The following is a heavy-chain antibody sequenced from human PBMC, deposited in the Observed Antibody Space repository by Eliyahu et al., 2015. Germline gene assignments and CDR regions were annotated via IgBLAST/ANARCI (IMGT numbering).Heavy chain of an antibody. CDR3: ARDSGDTSGYYLFDY. CDR2: IYSGGRT. CDR1: GFTVSSNY. Sequence: EVQLVESGGGLVQPGGSLRLSCAVXGFTVSSNYMSWVRQAPGKGLXWVSVIYSGGRTYYADSVXGRFTISRDKSKNTLYLQMNSLRAEDTAVYYCARDSGDTSGYYLFDYWGQGTLVTVSS. J-gene: IGHJ4*02. V-gene: IGHV3-66*02. D-gene: IGHD3-22*01.